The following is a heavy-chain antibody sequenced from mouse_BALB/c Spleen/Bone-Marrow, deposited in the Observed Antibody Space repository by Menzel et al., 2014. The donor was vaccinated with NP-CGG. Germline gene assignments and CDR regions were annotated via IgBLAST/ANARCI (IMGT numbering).Heavy chain of an antibody. Sequence: EVMLVESGGGLVKPGGSLKLSCAASGFTFSYYAMSWVRQSPEKSLEWVAEISSGGSYTYYPDTVTGRFTISRDNAKNTLYLEKSRSRAEDTAKYFCARDRSGYFGLWGQSPTLTVSS. CDR2: ISSGGSYT. V-gene: IGHV5-9-4*01. J-gene: IGHJ2*01. D-gene: IGHD3-1*01. CDR1: GFTFSYYA. CDR3: ARDRSGYFGL.